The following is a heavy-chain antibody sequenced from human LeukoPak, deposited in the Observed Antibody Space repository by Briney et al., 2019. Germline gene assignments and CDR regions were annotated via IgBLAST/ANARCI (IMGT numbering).Heavy chain of an antibody. CDR3: AKDLGQWVVTSWFDP. D-gene: IGHD3-22*01. V-gene: IGHV3-30*18. J-gene: IGHJ5*02. CDR2: ISYDGSNK. Sequence: GGSLRLSCAASGFTFSSYGMHWVRQAPGKGLEWVAVISYDGSNKNYADSVKGRFTISRDNSKNTLYLHVNSLRAEDTAVYYCAKDLGQWVVTSWFDPWGQGTLVTVSS. CDR1: GFTFSSYG.